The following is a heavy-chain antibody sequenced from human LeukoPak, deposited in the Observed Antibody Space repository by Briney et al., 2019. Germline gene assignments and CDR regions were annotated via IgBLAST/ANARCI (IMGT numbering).Heavy chain of an antibody. Sequence: PSETLSLTCTVSGDSISSYYWSWIRQPPGKGLEWIGYIYYSGSTNYNPSLKSRVTISVATSKNQFSPRLSSVTAADTAVYYCARDRSGSYSRYYYYGMDVWGQGTTVTVSS. CDR2: IYYSGST. J-gene: IGHJ6*02. V-gene: IGHV4-59*01. D-gene: IGHD1-26*01. CDR1: GDSISSYY. CDR3: ARDRSGSYSRYYYYGMDV.